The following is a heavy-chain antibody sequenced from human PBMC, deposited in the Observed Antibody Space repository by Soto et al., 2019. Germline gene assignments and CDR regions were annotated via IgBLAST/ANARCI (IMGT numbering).Heavy chain of an antibody. CDR2: IYHSGST. V-gene: IGHV4-30-2*01. J-gene: IGHJ4*02. CDR3: ARGGVDYYDSSGYYFSPYYFDY. CDR1: GGSISSGGYS. Sequence: SETLSLTCAFSGGSISSGGYSLSWIRQPPGKGLEWIGYIYHSGSTYYNPSLKSRVTISVDRSKNQFSLKLSSVTAADTAVYYCARGGVDYYDSSGYYFSPYYFDYWGQGTLVTVSS. D-gene: IGHD3-22*01.